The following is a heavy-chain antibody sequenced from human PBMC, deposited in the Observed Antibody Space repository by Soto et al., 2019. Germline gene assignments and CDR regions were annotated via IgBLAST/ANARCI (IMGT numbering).Heavy chain of an antibody. J-gene: IGHJ4*02. D-gene: IGHD6-13*01. Sequence: PSETLSLTCTVSGDSIGSNNYYWGWIRHPPGKGLEWIGSIYYSGSTYYNPSLKSRVTMSVDTSKNQFSLRLTSVTAADMAVYYCAGRPGSSWHYFDDWGQGVLVTVSS. CDR2: IYYSGST. V-gene: IGHV4-39*01. CDR1: GDSIGSNNYY. CDR3: AGRPGSSWHYFDD.